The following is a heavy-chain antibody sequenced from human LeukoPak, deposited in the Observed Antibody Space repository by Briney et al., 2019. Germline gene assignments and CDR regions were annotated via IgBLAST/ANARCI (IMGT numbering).Heavy chain of an antibody. CDR2: MNPNSGNT. CDR3: AMANVYYYYMDV. V-gene: IGHV1-8*03. CDR1: GYTFTSYG. J-gene: IGHJ6*03. Sequence: ASVKVSCKASGYTFTSYGISWVRQAPGQGLEWMGWMNPNSGNTGYAQKFQGRVTITRNTSISTAYMELSSLRSEDTAVYYCAMANVYYYYMDVWGKGTTVTVSS.